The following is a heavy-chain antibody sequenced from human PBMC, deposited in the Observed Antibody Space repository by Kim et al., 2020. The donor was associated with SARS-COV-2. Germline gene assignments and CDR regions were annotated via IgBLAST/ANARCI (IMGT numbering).Heavy chain of an antibody. J-gene: IGHJ5*02. CDR3: ARLELYGDYVDHWFDP. CDR2: IIPIFGTA. D-gene: IGHD4-17*01. V-gene: IGHV1-69*13. Sequence: SVKVSCKASGGTFSSYAISWVRQAPGQGLEWMGGIIPIFGTANYAQKFQGRVTITADESTSTAYMELSSLRSEDTAVYYCARLELYGDYVDHWFDPWGQGTLVTVSS. CDR1: GGTFSSYA.